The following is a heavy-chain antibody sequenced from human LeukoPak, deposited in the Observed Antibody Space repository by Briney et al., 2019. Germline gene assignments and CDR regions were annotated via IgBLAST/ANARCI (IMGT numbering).Heavy chain of an antibody. D-gene: IGHD3-22*01. CDR2: FYYSGSP. CDR3: ANSAAPSFYDSRGSDTFDI. V-gene: IGHV4-39*01. J-gene: IGHJ3*02. CDR1: GGSIGSSSDY. Sequence: PSETLSLTCTVSGGSIGSSSDYWGWVRQPPGKGLEWIATFYYSGSPYYNPSLKSRVTISVDTSNNQFSLKLSSVTAADTAVYYCANSAAPSFYDSRGSDTFDIWGQGTMVTVSS.